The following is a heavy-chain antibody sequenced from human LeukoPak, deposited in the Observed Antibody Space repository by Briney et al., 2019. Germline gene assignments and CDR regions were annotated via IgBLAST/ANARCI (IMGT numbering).Heavy chain of an antibody. J-gene: IGHJ4*02. CDR3: AKDPRANYYDSSGYYPQYYFDY. Sequence: GGSLRLSCAASGFTFSSYAMSWVRQAPGKGLEWVSAISGSGGSTYYADSVKGRFTISRDNSKNTLYLQMNSLRAEDTAVYYCAKDPRANYYDSSGYYPQYYFDYWGQGTLVTVSS. CDR2: ISGSGGST. D-gene: IGHD3-22*01. V-gene: IGHV3-23*01. CDR1: GFTFSSYA.